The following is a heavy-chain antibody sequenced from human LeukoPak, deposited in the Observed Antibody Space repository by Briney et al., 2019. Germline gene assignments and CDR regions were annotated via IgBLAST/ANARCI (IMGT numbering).Heavy chain of an antibody. V-gene: IGHV1-69*02. CDR3: ASQTSYCSSWYTDY. Sequence: GASVKVSCKASGGTFSSYTISWVRQAPGQGLEWMGRIIPILGIANYAQKFQGRVTITADKSTSTAYMELSSLRSEDTAVYYCASQTSYCSSWYTDYWGQGTLVTVSS. D-gene: IGHD6-13*01. CDR1: GGTFSSYT. J-gene: IGHJ4*02. CDR2: IIPILGIA.